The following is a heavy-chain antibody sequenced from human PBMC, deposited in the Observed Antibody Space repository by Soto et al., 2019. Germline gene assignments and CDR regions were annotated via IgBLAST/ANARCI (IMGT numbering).Heavy chain of an antibody. V-gene: IGHV3-23*01. D-gene: IGHD1-26*01. J-gene: IGHJ6*03. CDR2: ISGSGGST. CDR1: GFTFSSYA. Sequence: PGGSLRLSCAASGFTFSSYAMSWVRQAPGKGLEWVSAISGSGGSTYYADSVKGRFTISRDNSKNTLYLQMNSLRAEDTAVYYCAKTTDPHDYYYYYMDVWGRGTLVTVSS. CDR3: AKTTDPHDYYYYYMDV.